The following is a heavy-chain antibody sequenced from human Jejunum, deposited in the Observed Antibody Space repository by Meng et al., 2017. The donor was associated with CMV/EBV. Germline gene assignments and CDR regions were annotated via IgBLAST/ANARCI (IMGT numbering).Heavy chain of an antibody. Sequence: FGFTFSSYSMNWVRQSPGEGLECVSFISSSGSTYYADSVKGRFTISRDNSKNSLFLQMNSLRAGDTAVYYCVRDLWEQPPHYFDHWGQGALVTVSS. D-gene: IGHD1-26*01. CDR3: VRDLWEQPPHYFDH. J-gene: IGHJ4*02. V-gene: IGHV3-48*04. CDR1: GFTFSSYS. CDR2: ISSSGST.